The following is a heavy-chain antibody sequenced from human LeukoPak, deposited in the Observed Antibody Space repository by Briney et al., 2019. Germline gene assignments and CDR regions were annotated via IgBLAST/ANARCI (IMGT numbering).Heavy chain of an antibody. Sequence: SQTLSLTCTVSGGSISSGSYYWSWIRQPAGKGLEWIGRIYTSGSTNYNPSLKSRVTISVDTSKNQFSLNLKSVTPEDTAVYYCARNLIPEQLVLNFWGQGILVTVSS. V-gene: IGHV4-61*02. CDR3: ARNLIPEQLVLNF. CDR1: GGSISSGSYY. D-gene: IGHD6-13*01. CDR2: IYTSGST. J-gene: IGHJ4*02.